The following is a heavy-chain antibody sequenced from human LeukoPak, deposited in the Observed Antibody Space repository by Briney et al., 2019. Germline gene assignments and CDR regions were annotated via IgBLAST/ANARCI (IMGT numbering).Heavy chain of an antibody. D-gene: IGHD5-18*01. CDR3: ARDYEGTATLDY. V-gene: IGHV1-2*02. J-gene: IGHJ4*02. CDR2: INPNSGGT. Sequence: ASVKVSCKASGYTFTGYYMHWVRQAPGQGLEWMRWINPNSGGTNYAQKFQGRVTMTRDTSISTAYMELSRLRSDDTAVYYCARDYEGTATLDYWGQGTLVTVSS. CDR1: GYTFTGYY.